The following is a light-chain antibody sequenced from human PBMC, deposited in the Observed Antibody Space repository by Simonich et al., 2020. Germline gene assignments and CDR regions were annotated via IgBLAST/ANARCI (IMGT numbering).Light chain of an antibody. CDR2: DAS. CDR3: QQRSNWYT. CDR1: QSVSSY. V-gene: IGKV3-11*01. J-gene: IGKJ2*01. Sequence: EIVLTQSPATLSLSPGERATLSRRASQSVSSYLAWYQQKTGQAPRLLIYDASNRATGIPARFSGSGSGTDFTLTISSLEPEDFAVYYCQQRSNWYTFGQGTKLEIK.